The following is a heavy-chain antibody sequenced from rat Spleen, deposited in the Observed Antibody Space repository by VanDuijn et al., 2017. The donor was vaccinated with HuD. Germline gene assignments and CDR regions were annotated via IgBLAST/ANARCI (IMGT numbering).Heavy chain of an antibody. Sequence: QVQLKESGPGLVQPSQTLSLTCTVSGFSLTSYNVHWVRQPTGKGLEWMGIIWTGGTTEYNSVLKSRLTITRDTSKSQVFLKLNSLQTTDTATYFCARGWDDYYFDFWGQGTLVTVSS. CDR1: GFSLTSYN. V-gene: IGHV2-30*01. CDR3: ARGWDDYYFDF. D-gene: IGHD1-1*01. J-gene: IGHJ3*01. CDR2: IWTGGTT.